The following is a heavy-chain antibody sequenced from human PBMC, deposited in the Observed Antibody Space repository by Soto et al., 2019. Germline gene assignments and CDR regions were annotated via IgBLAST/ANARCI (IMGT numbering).Heavy chain of an antibody. V-gene: IGHV5-51*01. CDR1: GYSFRSYW. CDR2: IYPGDSNT. Sequence: GESLKISCKTSGYSFRSYWIGWVRQMPGKGLEWMAIIYPGDSNTRYSPSFQGQVTISADKSISTAFLQWSSLKAADSAMYYFARPLHSDSVHITPVSPDYWGQGTLVTVSS. CDR3: ARPLHSDSVHITPVSPDY. D-gene: IGHD4-4*01. J-gene: IGHJ4*02.